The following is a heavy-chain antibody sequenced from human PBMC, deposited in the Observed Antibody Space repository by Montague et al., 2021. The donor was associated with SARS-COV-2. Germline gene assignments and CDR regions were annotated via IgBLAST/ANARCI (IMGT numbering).Heavy chain of an antibody. CDR1: GDSVSINSAT. CDR2: TYYRSRWSN. CDR3: ARERWAVGVSFDY. J-gene: IGHJ4*02. Sequence: CAISGDSVSINSATWHWIRQSPSRGLEWLGRTYYRSRWSNDYAVXLRSRIIINPDTSTNQFSLQLSSVTPEDTAVYFCARERWAVGVSFDYWGQGTLVTVSS. D-gene: IGHD1-26*01. V-gene: IGHV6-1*01.